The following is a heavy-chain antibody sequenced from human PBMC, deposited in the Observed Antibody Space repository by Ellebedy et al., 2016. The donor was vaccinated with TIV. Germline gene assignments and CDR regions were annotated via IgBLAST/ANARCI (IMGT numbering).Heavy chain of an antibody. D-gene: IGHD6-19*01. Sequence: GESLKISCKGSGYSFTSYWIGWVRQMPGKGLEWMGIIYPGDSDTRYSPSFQGQVTISADKSISTAYLQWSSLKASDTAMYYCASMFGYSSGWWGAYYFDYWGQGTLVTVSS. CDR1: GYSFTSYW. J-gene: IGHJ4*02. CDR2: IYPGDSDT. V-gene: IGHV5-51*01. CDR3: ASMFGYSSGWWGAYYFDY.